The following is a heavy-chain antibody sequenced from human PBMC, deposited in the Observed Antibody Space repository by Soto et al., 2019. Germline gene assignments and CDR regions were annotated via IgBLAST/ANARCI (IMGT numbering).Heavy chain of an antibody. J-gene: IGHJ4*02. CDR1: GFTFIRYS. V-gene: IGHV3-21*01. CDR3: ARESEDLTSNFDY. CDR2: ISSTTNYI. Sequence: WGSLRLSCAASGFTFIRYSINWFRHSPVKGLEWVSSISSTTNYIYYADSMKGRFTVSRDNAKNSVYLGMNSLSAEDTAVYYCARESEDLTSNFDYWGQGTLVTVSS.